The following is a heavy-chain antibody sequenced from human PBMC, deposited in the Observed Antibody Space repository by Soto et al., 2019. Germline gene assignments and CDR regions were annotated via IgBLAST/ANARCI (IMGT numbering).Heavy chain of an antibody. V-gene: IGHV3-48*01. CDR3: VKGNYYGSGSYFPNWFDP. CDR2: ISSSSSTI. CDR1: GFTFTSYS. Sequence: PGGSLRLSCAASGFTFTSYSMNWVRQAPGKGLECVSFISSSSSTIYYADSVKGRFTISRDNSKNTLYLQMSSLRAEDTAVYYCVKGNYYGSGSYFPNWFDPWGQGTLVTVSS. J-gene: IGHJ5*02. D-gene: IGHD3-10*01.